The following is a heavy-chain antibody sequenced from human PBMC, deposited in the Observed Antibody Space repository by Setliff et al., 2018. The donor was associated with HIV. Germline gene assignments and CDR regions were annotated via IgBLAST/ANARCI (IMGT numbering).Heavy chain of an antibody. J-gene: IGHJ5*02. CDR3: ALASIVSTARWNH. CDR2: FDPQDGET. CDR1: GYTLSELS. V-gene: IGHV1-24*01. D-gene: IGHD1-26*01. Sequence: ASVKVSCKVYGYTLSELSIHWVRQAPGKGLEWMGYFDPQDGETVYAQKFQGRVTLTEDTSTGTAYMELSGLRSEDTAVYYCALASIVSTARWNHWGRGILVTVSS.